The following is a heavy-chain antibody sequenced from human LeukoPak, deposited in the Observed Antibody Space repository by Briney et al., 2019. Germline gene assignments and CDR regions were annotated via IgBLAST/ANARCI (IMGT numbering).Heavy chain of an antibody. CDR1: GGSISNYY. Sequence: PSETLSLTCTVSGGSISNYYWNWIRQPPGKGLEWIGYIYYTGSTNYNPSLKSRVTMSVDTSKNQFSLNLKSVTPEDTAVYYCARNLIPEQLVLNFWGQGTLVTVSS. D-gene: IGHD6-13*01. V-gene: IGHV4-59*01. CDR3: ARNLIPEQLVLNF. J-gene: IGHJ4*02. CDR2: IYYTGST.